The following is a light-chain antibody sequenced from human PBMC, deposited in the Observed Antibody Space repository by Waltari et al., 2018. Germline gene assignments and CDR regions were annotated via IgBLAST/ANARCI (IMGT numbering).Light chain of an antibody. J-gene: IGKJ2*01. CDR2: KVS. CDR1: QSLAFSDGKTY. Sequence: DVVLTQSPLSLSVTLGQSASVSCRSSQSLAFSDGKTYLNWFHQRPGQSPRGLIYKVSNRESGVPDRISGSGSGTDFALKISRVEAEDVGVYYCMEGAQWYTFGQGTKLEIK. V-gene: IGKV2-30*01. CDR3: MEGAQWYT.